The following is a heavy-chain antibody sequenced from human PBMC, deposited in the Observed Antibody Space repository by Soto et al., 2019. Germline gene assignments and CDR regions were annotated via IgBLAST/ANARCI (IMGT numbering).Heavy chain of an antibody. CDR3: AANFYGSGRYFDY. CDR1: GFTFSNHW. Sequence: GSLRLSCAASGFTFSNHWMHWVRQAPGKGLEWVSAISGSGGSTYYADSVKGRFTISRDNSKNTLYLQMNSLRAEDTAVYYCAANFYGSGRYFDYWGQGTLVTVSS. CDR2: ISGSGGST. J-gene: IGHJ4*02. V-gene: IGHV3-23*01. D-gene: IGHD3-10*01.